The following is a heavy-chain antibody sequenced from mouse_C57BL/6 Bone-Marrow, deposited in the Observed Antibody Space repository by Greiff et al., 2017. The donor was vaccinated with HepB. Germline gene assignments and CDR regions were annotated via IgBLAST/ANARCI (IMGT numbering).Heavy chain of an antibody. CDR1: GFNIKDYY. D-gene: IGHD1-1*01. J-gene: IGHJ4*01. CDR2: IDPEDGDT. CDR3: TTYYYGSSYDYYAMDY. Sequence: QQSGAELVRPGASVKLSCTASGFNIKDYYMHWVKQRPEQGLEWIGRIDPEDGDTEYAPKFQGKATMTADTSSNTAYLQLSSLTSEDTAVYYCTTYYYGSSYDYYAMDYWGQGTSVTVSS. V-gene: IGHV14-1*01.